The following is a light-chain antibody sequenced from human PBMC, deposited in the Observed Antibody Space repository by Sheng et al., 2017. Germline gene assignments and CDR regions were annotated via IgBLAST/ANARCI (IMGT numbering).Light chain of an antibody. Sequence: SVLTQPASVSGSPGQSITISCTGSSSDPRDYNYVSWYQHHPGKAPKFIIYDGTLRSLGSSNRFSVSKSGNVASLTISGLQAEDEAEYYCSSYTTTKIWVFGGGTKLTVL. CDR3: SSYTTTKIWV. V-gene: IGLV2-14*03. J-gene: IGLJ3*02. CDR2: DGT. CDR1: SSDPRDYNY.